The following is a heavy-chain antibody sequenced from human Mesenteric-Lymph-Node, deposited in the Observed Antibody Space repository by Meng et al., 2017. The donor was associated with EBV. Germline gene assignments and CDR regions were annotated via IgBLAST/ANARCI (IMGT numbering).Heavy chain of an antibody. J-gene: IGHJ4*02. Sequence: QLQLQESGSGLVKPSQTLSRTCAVSGGSVSSGGYSWSWIRQPPGKGLEWIGYIYHTGSTYYNPSLKSRVTISIDRSKAHFSLELTSVTAADTAVYYCARGEGSSSYFDHWGQGTMVTVSS. CDR1: GGSVSSGGYS. CDR2: IYHTGST. CDR3: ARGEGSSSYFDH. D-gene: IGHD6-13*01. V-gene: IGHV4-30-2*01.